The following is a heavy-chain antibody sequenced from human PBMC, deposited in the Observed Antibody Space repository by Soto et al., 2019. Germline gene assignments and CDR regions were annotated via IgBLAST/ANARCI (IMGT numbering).Heavy chain of an antibody. CDR2: SSGSGGST. J-gene: IGHJ4*02. V-gene: IGHV3-23*01. CDR1: GFTFSSYA. CDR3: ATGVYDFGRGYYKPFYCDY. Sequence: EVQLLESGGGLVQPGGSLRLSCAASGFTFSSYAMSWVRQAPGKGLEWVSASSGSGGSTYYADSAKGGFTISRDNSNNTLYLQMNSLRAEDTAVYYCATGVYDFGRGYYKPFYCDYWGQGTLVTVSP. D-gene: IGHD3-3*01.